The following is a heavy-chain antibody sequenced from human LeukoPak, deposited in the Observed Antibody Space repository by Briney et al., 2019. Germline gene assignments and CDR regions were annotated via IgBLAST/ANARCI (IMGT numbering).Heavy chain of an antibody. J-gene: IGHJ4*02. CDR1: GYTFTVYY. CDR3: ASRSYSSSPYYFDY. V-gene: IGHV1-2*02. CDR2: INPNSGGT. D-gene: IGHD6-6*01. Sequence: GASVKVSFKASGYTFTVYYMHWVRQAPGQGLGWMGWINPNSGGTNYAQKFQGRVTMTRDTSISTAYMELSRLRSDGTAVYYCASRSYSSSPYYFDYWGQGTLVTVSS.